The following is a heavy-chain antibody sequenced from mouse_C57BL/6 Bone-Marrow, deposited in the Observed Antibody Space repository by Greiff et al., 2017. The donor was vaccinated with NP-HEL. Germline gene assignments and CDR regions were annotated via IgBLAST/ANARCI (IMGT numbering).Heavy chain of an antibody. CDR1: GFTFSSYG. J-gene: IGHJ2*01. CDR3: ARHARATSFDY. V-gene: IGHV5-6*02. Sequence: EVKLVESGGDLVKPGGSLKLSCAASGFTFSSYGMSWVRQTPDKRLEWVATISSGGGYTYYPDSVKGRATITRDNAKNTPYLQMSSLKSEDTAMYYCARHARATSFDYWDQGTALTVTS. CDR2: ISSGGGYT. D-gene: IGHD3-1*01.